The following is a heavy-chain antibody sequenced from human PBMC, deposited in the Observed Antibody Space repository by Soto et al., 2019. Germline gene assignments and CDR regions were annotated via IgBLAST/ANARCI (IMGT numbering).Heavy chain of an antibody. J-gene: IGHJ5*02. CDR3: ASDPAP. CDR2: IYNSGTT. CDR1: GGSITRGGYY. Sequence: QVQLQESGPGLVKPSETLSLTCTVSGGSITRGGYYWSWIRQHPGKGLEWIGYIYNSGTTYYNPFLKGCVPISVDSSKNQFSLKLPSVTAADTAVYYCASDPAPWGQGTLVTVSS. V-gene: IGHV4-31*03.